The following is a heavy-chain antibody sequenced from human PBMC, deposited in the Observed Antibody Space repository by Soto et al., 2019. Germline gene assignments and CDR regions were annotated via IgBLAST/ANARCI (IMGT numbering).Heavy chain of an antibody. CDR1: GFTFSTYG. D-gene: IGHD3-3*01. Sequence: PGGSLRLSCVASGFTFSTYGIHWVRQAPGKGLEWVAVISYDGNNIDYADSVKGRFTISRDDSKSTLFLQMNSLRGEDTAVYYCATTLGGHGSGQNRTSPLHYWGQGTLVTVSS. V-gene: IGHV3-30*03. J-gene: IGHJ4*02. CDR3: ATTLGGHGSGQNRTSPLHY. CDR2: ISYDGNNI.